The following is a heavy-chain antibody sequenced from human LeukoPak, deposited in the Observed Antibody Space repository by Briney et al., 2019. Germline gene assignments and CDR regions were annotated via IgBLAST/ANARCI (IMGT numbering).Heavy chain of an antibody. V-gene: IGHV4-31*03. J-gene: IGHJ4*02. D-gene: IGHD3-22*01. CDR1: GGSISSGGYF. CDR2: IYYSGST. Sequence: SETLSLTCTVSGGSISSGGYFWSWICQHPGKGLEWIGYIYYSGSTYYSPSLKSRVTISVDTSKNQFSLKLNSVTAADTAVYYCASLSGFYLDWGQGTLVTVSS. CDR3: ASLSGFYLD.